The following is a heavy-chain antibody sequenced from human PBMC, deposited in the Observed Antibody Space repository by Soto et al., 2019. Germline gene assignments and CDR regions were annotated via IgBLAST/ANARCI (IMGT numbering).Heavy chain of an antibody. V-gene: IGHV1-18*01. CDR2: ISAYNGNT. CDR3: ARDPLRYCSSTSCATEYFQH. CDR1: GYTFTSYG. D-gene: IGHD2-2*01. J-gene: IGHJ1*01. Sequence: QVQLVQSGAEVKKPGASVKVSCKASGYTFTSYGISWVRQAPGQGLEWMGWISAYNGNTNYVQKLQGRVTMTTDTSTSTAYMELRSLRSDDTAVYYCARDPLRYCSSTSCATEYFQHWGQGTLVTVSS.